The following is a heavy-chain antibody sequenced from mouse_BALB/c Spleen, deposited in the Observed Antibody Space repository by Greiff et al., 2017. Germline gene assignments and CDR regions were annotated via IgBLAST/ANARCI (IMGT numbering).Heavy chain of an antibody. CDR2: ISSVSSTI. D-gene: IGHD4-1*01. Sequence: EVQRVESGGGLVQPGGSRKLSCAASGFTFSSFGMHWVRQAPEKGLEWVAYISSVSSTIYYADTVKGRFTISRDNPKNTLFLQMTSLRSEDTAMYYCARKKRTGTNAMDYWGQGTSVTVSS. J-gene: IGHJ4*01. V-gene: IGHV5-17*02. CDR1: GFTFSSFG. CDR3: ARKKRTGTNAMDY.